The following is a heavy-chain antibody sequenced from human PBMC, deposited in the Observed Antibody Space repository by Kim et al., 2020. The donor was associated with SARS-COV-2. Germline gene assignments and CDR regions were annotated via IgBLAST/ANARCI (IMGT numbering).Heavy chain of an antibody. CDR2: IYYSGST. J-gene: IGHJ5*02. V-gene: IGHV4-39*01. CDR1: GGSISSSSYY. D-gene: IGHD5-12*01. Sequence: SETLSLTCTVSGGSISSSSYYWGWIRQPPGKGLEWIGSIYYSGSTYYNPSLKSRVTISVDTSKNQFSLKLSSVTAADTAVYYCASRIVATIATWGQGTLVTVSS. CDR3: ASRIVATIAT.